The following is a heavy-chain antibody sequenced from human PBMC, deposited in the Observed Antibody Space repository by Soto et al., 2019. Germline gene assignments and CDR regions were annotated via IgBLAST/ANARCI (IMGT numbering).Heavy chain of an antibody. CDR1: GFTFSGSA. V-gene: IGHV3-73*01. J-gene: IGHJ6*02. Sequence: PGGSLRLSCAASGFTFSGSAMHWVRQASGKGLEWVGRIRSKANSYATAYAASVKGRFTISRDDSKNTAYLQMNSLKTEDTAVYYCARLKSFGTTSAGQNYHYGMDVWGQGTTVTV. D-gene: IGHD3-16*01. CDR2: IRSKANSYAT. CDR3: ARLKSFGTTSAGQNYHYGMDV.